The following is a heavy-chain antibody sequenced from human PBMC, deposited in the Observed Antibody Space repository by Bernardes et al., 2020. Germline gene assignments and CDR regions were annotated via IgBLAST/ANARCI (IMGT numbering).Heavy chain of an antibody. CDR2: ISGSGGST. Sequence: GGSLRRSCAASGFTFSSYAMSWVRQAPGKGLEWVSAISGSGGSTYYADSVKGRFTISRDNSKNTLYLQMNSLRAEDTALYYCAKDKYPFYYYYGMDVWGKGTTVTVSS. V-gene: IGHV3-23*01. D-gene: IGHD6-6*01. CDR3: AKDKYPFYYYYGMDV. CDR1: GFTFSSYA. J-gene: IGHJ6*04.